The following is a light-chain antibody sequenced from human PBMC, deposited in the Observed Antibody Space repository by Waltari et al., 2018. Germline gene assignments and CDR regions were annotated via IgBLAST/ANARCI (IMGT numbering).Light chain of an antibody. J-gene: IGKJ5*01. CDR1: QDITNY. Sequence: DIQMTQSPSSLSASVGDRVTITCRASQDITNYLAWFQQKPGTAPKSLISAASSLQSGVPSKFSGSGSGTNFTLTISSLQPEDFATYYCQQFDSYPITFGQGTRLEIK. CDR3: QQFDSYPIT. V-gene: IGKV1-16*02. CDR2: AAS.